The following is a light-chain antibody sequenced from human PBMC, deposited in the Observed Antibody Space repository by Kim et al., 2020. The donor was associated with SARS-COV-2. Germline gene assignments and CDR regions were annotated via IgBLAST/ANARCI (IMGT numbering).Light chain of an antibody. J-gene: IGKJ1*01. CDR3: QQYSSSPPWT. CDR2: GTS. Sequence: PRDGATLSSRASQSVSSSYLAWYQQRPGQAPRLLIYGTSRRATGIPDRFSGSGSGTDFTLTISRLEPGDFAVYCCQQYSSSPPWTFGQGTKVNIK. CDR1: QSVSSSY. V-gene: IGKV3-20*01.